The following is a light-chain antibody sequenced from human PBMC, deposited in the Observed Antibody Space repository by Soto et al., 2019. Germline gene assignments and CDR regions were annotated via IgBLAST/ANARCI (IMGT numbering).Light chain of an antibody. CDR3: PQRSNWPPT. J-gene: IGKJ1*01. Sequence: EIVLTQSPATLSLSPGERATLSCRASQSVSSYLAWYQQKPGQAPRLLIYGASNRATGIPARFSGSGSGTDFTLTISSLETEDFAVYYCPQRSNWPPTFGQGTKVDIK. V-gene: IGKV3-11*01. CDR1: QSVSSY. CDR2: GAS.